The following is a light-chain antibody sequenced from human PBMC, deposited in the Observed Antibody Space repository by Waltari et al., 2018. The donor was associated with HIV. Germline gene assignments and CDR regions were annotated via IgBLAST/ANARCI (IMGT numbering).Light chain of an antibody. CDR2: EVL. J-gene: IGLJ2*01. CDR1: SSSIGDYDY. V-gene: IGLV2-8*01. Sequence: QSALTPPPPASGSPGQSVTISCPGTSSSIGDYDYVSWYQHQPGEAPKLLIYEVLNRPSGVPHRFSGSKSGNTASLTVSGLQAEDEADYYCSSYGGNSNVIFGGGTKLTVL. CDR3: SSYGGNSNVI.